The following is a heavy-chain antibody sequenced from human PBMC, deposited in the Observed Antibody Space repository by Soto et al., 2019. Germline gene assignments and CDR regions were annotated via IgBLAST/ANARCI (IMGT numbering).Heavy chain of an antibody. J-gene: IGHJ5*02. D-gene: IGHD3-10*01. CDR2: ISSSSSTI. Sequence: GGSLRLSCAASGFTFSSYSMNWVRQAPGKGLEWVSYISSSSSTIYYADSVKGRFTISRDNAKNSLYLQMNSLRAEDTAVYYCARDPEASAFGSESNWFDPWGQGTLVTVSS. CDR3: ARDPEASAFGSESNWFDP. CDR1: GFTFSSYS. V-gene: IGHV3-48*01.